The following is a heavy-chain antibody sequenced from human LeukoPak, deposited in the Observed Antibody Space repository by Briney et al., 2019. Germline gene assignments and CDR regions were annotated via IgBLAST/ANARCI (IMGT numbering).Heavy chain of an antibody. Sequence: SETLSLTCTVSGGSISSSSYYWGWIRQPPGKGLEWIGSIYYSGSTYYNPSLKSRVTISVDTSKNQFSLKLSSVTAADTAVYYCARDYIVRPDAFDIWGQGTMVTVSS. CDR1: GGSISSSSYY. J-gene: IGHJ3*02. V-gene: IGHV4-39*07. CDR3: ARDYIVRPDAFDI. D-gene: IGHD3-16*02. CDR2: IYYSGST.